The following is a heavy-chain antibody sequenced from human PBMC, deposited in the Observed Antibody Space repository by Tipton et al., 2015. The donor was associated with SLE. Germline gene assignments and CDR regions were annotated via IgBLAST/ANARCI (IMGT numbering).Heavy chain of an antibody. CDR3: ARSYYYDSSGYYLDGMDV. D-gene: IGHD3-22*01. J-gene: IGHJ6*02. Sequence: TLSLTCTVSGGSISSHYWSWIRQPPGKGLEWIGEINHSGSTNYNPSLKSRVTISVDTSKNQFSLKLSSVTAADTAVYYCARSYYYDSSGYYLDGMDVWGQGTTVTVSS. CDR1: GGSISSHY. V-gene: IGHV4-34*01. CDR2: INHSGST.